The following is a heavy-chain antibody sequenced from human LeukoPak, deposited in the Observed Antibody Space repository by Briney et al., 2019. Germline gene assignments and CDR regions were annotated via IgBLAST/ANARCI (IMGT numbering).Heavy chain of an antibody. V-gene: IGHV4-34*01. D-gene: IGHD3-22*01. CDR2: INYSGRT. CDR3: ARDLKLDGSSGYYAFDI. CDR1: GGSFSGYY. Sequence: PSETLSLTCGVYGGSFSGYYWSWIRQPPGKGLEWIGEINYSGRTNYNPSLKSRVTISVDPSKNQFSLKMSSVTAADTAVYYCARDLKLDGSSGYYAFDIWGQGTMVTVSS. J-gene: IGHJ3*02.